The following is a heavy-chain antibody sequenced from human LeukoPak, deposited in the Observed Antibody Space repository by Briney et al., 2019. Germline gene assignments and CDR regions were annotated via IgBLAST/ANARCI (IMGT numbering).Heavy chain of an antibody. CDR3: ARGNSGYDYAFDI. CDR2: IYSSGST. J-gene: IGHJ3*02. CDR1: GGSISSYH. D-gene: IGHD5-12*01. V-gene: IGHV4-59*01. Sequence: SETLSLACTVSGGSISSYHWSWIRQPPGKGLQWIGFIYSSGSTNYNPSLKSRVTISLDTSKNQFSLRVSSVTSADTAVYYCARGNSGYDYAFDIWGQGTMVTVSS.